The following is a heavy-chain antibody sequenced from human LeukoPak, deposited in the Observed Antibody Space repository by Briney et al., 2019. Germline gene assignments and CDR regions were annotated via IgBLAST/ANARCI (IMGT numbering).Heavy chain of an antibody. V-gene: IGHV4-31*03. CDR3: ARGYSSSWDLY. D-gene: IGHD6-13*01. J-gene: IGHJ4*02. CDR2: IYYSGST. Sequence: SETLSLTCTVSGGSISSGGYYWSWIRQHPGKGLEWIGYIYYSGSTYYNPSLKSRVTISVDMSKNQFSLKLSSVTAADTAVYYCARGYSSSWDLYWGQGTLVTVSS. CDR1: GGSISSGGYY.